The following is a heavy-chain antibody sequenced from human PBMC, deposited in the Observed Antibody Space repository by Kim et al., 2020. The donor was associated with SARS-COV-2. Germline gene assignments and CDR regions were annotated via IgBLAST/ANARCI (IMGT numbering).Heavy chain of an antibody. Sequence: GGSLRLSCAASGFTFSGSTMHWVRQASGKELEWVGRIRSKANSYATAYAASVKNRFTISRDDSKNTAYLQMNSLKTEDTAVYYCTRVNPIAGGWYDALDIWGQGTMVTVSS. J-gene: IGHJ3*02. CDR1: GFTFSGST. CDR3: TRVNPIAGGWYDALDI. D-gene: IGHD6-19*01. V-gene: IGHV3-73*01. CDR2: IRSKANSYAT.